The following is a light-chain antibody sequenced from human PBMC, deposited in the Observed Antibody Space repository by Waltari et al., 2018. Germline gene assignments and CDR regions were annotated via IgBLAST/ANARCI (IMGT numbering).Light chain of an antibody. J-gene: IGLJ2*01. V-gene: IGLV2-8*01. Sequence: QSALTQPPSASGSPGQSVTLSCTGTSSDVGGYNYVSWYQQHPGKAPKLMIYEVSKRPSGVPYRFSGSKSGNTASLTVSGLQAEDEADYYCSSYAGSTLFGGGTKLTVL. CDR1: SSDVGGYNY. CDR2: EVS. CDR3: SSYAGSTL.